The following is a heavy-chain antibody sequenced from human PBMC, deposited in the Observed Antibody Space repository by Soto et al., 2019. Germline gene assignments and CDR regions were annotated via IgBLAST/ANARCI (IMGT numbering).Heavy chain of an antibody. CDR3: ARVHVATLHFDYYYGMDV. V-gene: IGHV3-74*01. CDR2: INSDGSST. CDR1: GFTCSSYW. Sequence: PGGSLRLSCSASGFTCSSYWMHWVRQAPGKGLVWVSRINSDGSSTSYADSVKGRFTISRDNAKNTLYLQMNSLRAEDTAVYYCARVHVATLHFDYYYGMDVWGQGTTVTVSX. D-gene: IGHD5-12*01. J-gene: IGHJ6*02.